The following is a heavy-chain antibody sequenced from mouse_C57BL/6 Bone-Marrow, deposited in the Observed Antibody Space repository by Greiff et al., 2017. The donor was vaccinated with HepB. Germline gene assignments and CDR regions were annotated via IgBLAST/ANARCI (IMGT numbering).Heavy chain of an antibody. CDR2: ISSGSSTI. Sequence: EVQRVESGGGLVKPGGSLKLSCAASGFTFSDYGMHWVRQAPEKGLEWVAYISSGSSTIYYADTVKGRFTISRDNAKNTLFLQMTSLRSEDTAMYYCGGAPYYAMDYWGQGTSVTVSS. J-gene: IGHJ4*01. CDR1: GFTFSDYG. V-gene: IGHV5-17*01. CDR3: GGAPYYAMDY.